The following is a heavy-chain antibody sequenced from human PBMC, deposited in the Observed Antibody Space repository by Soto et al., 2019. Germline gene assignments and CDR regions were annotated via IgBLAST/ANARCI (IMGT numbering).Heavy chain of an antibody. CDR3: VGGQYYFHY. J-gene: IGHJ4*02. CDR2: ISFDGSNK. Sequence: QVQLVESGGGVVQPGTSLRLSCVASGFPFTTYGMHWVREGPGKGLEWVAVISFDGSNKYYADSVKGRFTISRDNSKNTLLLQMNSLRPEDTASYYCVGGQYYFHYRGQGTLVTVSS. D-gene: IGHD3-10*01. CDR1: GFPFTTYG. V-gene: IGHV3-30*03.